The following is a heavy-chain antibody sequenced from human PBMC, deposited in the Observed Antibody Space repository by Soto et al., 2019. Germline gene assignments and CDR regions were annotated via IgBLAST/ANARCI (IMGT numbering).Heavy chain of an antibody. D-gene: IGHD5-12*01. V-gene: IGHV5-51*01. J-gene: IGHJ5*02. CDR2: IYPSDSDT. CDR1: XYSFTSYW. Sequence: PGESLKISCKGSXYSFTSYWIGLVRQMPGKGLEWMGIIYPSDSDTRYSPSLQGQVTISVDKSISTAYLQWSSLKASDTAMYYCARGGNSALSWFGPWGQGTLVTVSS. CDR3: ARGGNSALSWFGP.